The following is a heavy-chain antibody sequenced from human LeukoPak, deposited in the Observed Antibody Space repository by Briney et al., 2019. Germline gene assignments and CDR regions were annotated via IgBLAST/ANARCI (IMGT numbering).Heavy chain of an antibody. CDR2: VYPGDFDT. J-gene: IGHJ3*02. Sequence: GESLKISCKGSGYSFTNYWIGWVRLMPGKGLEWVGIVYPGDFDTRYSPSFQGQVTISADKSISTAYLQWSSLKASDTAIYYCARRVTFGGTIVAAFDIWGQGTMVTVSS. D-gene: IGHD3-16*02. CDR1: GYSFTNYW. CDR3: ARRVTFGGTIVAAFDI. V-gene: IGHV5-51*01.